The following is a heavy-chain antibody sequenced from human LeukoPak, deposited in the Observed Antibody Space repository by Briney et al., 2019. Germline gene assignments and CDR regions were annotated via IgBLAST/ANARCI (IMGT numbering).Heavy chain of an antibody. CDR3: ARGFRYSSGRFDP. CDR1: GGSFSGYY. CDR2: INHSGST. D-gene: IGHD6-19*01. Sequence: SETLSLTCAVYGGSFSGYYWSWIRQPPGKGLEWIGEINHSGSTNYDPSLKSRVTISVDTSKNQFSLKLSSVTAADTAVYYCARGFRYSSGRFDPWGQGTLVTVSS. V-gene: IGHV4-34*01. J-gene: IGHJ5*02.